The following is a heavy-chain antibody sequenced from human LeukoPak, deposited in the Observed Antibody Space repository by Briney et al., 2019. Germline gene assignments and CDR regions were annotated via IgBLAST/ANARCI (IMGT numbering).Heavy chain of an antibody. CDR3: AREGGTIEIGEFDY. CDR1: GGSFSGYY. Sequence: SETLSLTCAVYGGSFSGYYWSWIRQPPGKGLEWIGEINHSGSTNYNPSLKSRVTISVDTSKNQFSLKLSSVTAADTAVYYCAREGGTIEIGEFDYWGQGTLVTVSS. V-gene: IGHV4-34*01. CDR2: INHSGST. J-gene: IGHJ4*02. D-gene: IGHD3-16*02.